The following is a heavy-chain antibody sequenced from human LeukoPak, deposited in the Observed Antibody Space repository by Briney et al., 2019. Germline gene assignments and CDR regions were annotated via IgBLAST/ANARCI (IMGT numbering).Heavy chain of an antibody. D-gene: IGHD2-2*01. CDR1: GYNFSSYW. J-gene: IGHJ5*02. V-gene: IGHV5-51*01. Sequence: GESLKISCKGSGYNFSSYWIAWVRQMPGKGLEWMGIIYPGDPDTRYSPSFQGQVTISADKSISTAYLQWSSLKASDTAIYYCARTSMPSRDWFDPWGQGTLVSVSS. CDR2: IYPGDPDT. CDR3: ARTSMPSRDWFDP.